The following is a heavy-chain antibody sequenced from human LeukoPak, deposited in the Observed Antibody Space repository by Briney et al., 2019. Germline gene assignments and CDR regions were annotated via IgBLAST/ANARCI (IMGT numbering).Heavy chain of an antibody. CDR2: IKQDGSEK. CDR3: ARRRSGYSSGSFDY. V-gene: IGHV3-7*01. CDR1: GFTFSSYW. D-gene: IGHD6-19*01. Sequence: GGSLRLSCAASGFTFSSYWMSRVRQAPGKGLEWVANIKQDGSEKYYVDSVKGRSTISRDNAKNSLYLQMNSLRAEDTAVYYCARRRSGYSSGSFDYWGQGTLVTVSS. J-gene: IGHJ4*02.